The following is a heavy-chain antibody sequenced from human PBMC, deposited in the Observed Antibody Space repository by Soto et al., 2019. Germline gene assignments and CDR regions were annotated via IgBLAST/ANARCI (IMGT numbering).Heavy chain of an antibody. CDR1: GFTFSTHA. J-gene: IGHJ6*02. V-gene: IGHV3-23*01. D-gene: IGHD2-2*01. CDR3: AKDPPWTVGPLAMDV. CDR2: FSGSGGTI. Sequence: GSLRLSCVASGFTFSTHAMSWVRQVPWKGLQWVSTFSGSGGTIYYGESVKGRFTISRDDPKNTLYLDMNSLRVEDTAVYYCAKDPPWTVGPLAMDVWGEGTTVTV.